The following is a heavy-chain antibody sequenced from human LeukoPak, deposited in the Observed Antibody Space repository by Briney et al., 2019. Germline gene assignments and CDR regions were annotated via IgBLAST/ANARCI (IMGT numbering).Heavy chain of an antibody. CDR3: AREKYSGSLSLGY. D-gene: IGHD3-10*01. J-gene: IGHJ4*02. CDR2: IKQYCSEK. V-gene: IGHV3-7*03. CDR1: GFTFSNYW. Sequence: QPGGSLRLTCAVSGFTFSNYWLSWVRLAQGKGLEWVANIKQYCSEKYYVDSVMSRFTISRDNAKQSLYLQMNSLGAEDAAVYYCAREKYSGSLSLGYWGQGTLVTVSS.